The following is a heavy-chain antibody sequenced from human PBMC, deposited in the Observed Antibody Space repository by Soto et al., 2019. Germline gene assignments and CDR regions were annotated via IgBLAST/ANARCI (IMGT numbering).Heavy chain of an antibody. CDR2: IIPSVSST. Sequence: ASVKVSCKASGGTFSSYAISWVRQAPGQGLEWMGIIIPSVSSTNYAQKFQGRVTMTRDTSTSTVYMELSILRSEDTAVYYCARAAVGATAIDFWGQGTPVTVSS. CDR3: ARAAVGATAIDF. D-gene: IGHD1-26*01. J-gene: IGHJ4*02. V-gene: IGHV1-46*01. CDR1: GGTFSSYA.